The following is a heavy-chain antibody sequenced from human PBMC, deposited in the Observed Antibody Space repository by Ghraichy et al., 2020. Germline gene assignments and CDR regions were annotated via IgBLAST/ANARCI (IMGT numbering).Heavy chain of an antibody. D-gene: IGHD2-2*02. CDR1: GGSISSYY. CDR2: IYYSGST. Sequence: SETLSLTCTVSGGSISSYYWSWIRQPPGKGLEWIGYIYYSGSTNYNPSLKSRVTISVDTSKNQFSLKLSSVTAADTAVYYCARGGYCSSTSCYMGRFDYWGQGTLVTVSS. J-gene: IGHJ4*02. V-gene: IGHV4-59*01. CDR3: ARGGYCSSTSCYMGRFDY.